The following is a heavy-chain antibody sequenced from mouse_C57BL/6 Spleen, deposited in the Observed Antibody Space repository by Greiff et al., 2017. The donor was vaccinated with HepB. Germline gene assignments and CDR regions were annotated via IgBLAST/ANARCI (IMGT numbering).Heavy chain of an antibody. J-gene: IGHJ1*03. V-gene: IGHV5-16*01. Sequence: EVKLVESEGGLVQPGSSMKLSCTASGFTFSDYYMAWVRQVPEKGLEWVANINYDGSSTYYLDSLKSRFIISRDNAKNILYLQMSSLKSEDTATYYCARTLDWYFDVWGTGTTVTVSS. CDR2: INYDGSST. CDR3: ARTLDWYFDV. CDR1: GFTFSDYY.